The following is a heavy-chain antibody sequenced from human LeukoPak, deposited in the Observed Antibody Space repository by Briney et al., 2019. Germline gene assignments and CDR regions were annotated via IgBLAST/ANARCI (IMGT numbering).Heavy chain of an antibody. Sequence: GGSLRLSCAASEFSFGSYAMSWVRQAPGKGLQWVSGISGSGDSTYCADSVNGRFTISRDNSKNTLYLQMISLRAEDTAVYYCAKGGGSYFRRVTYYYYYMDVWGKGTTVTVSS. CDR2: ISGSGDST. V-gene: IGHV3-23*01. CDR3: AKGGGSYFRRVTYYYYYMDV. D-gene: IGHD1-26*01. CDR1: EFSFGSYA. J-gene: IGHJ6*03.